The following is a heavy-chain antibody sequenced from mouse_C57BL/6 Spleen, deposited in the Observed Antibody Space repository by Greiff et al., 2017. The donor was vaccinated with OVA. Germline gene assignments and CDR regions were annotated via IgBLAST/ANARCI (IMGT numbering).Heavy chain of an antibody. CDR1: GFTFSDYG. CDR3: ARRYYGTYAMDY. Sequence: DVKLVESGGGLVKPGGSLKLSCAASGFTFSDYGMHWVRQAPEKGLEWVAYISSGRSTLYYAAPVKGRFTISRDNAKNTLFLQMTSLRSEDTAMYYCARRYYGTYAMDYWGQGTSVTVSS. V-gene: IGHV5-17*01. J-gene: IGHJ4*01. CDR2: ISSGRSTL. D-gene: IGHD1-1*01.